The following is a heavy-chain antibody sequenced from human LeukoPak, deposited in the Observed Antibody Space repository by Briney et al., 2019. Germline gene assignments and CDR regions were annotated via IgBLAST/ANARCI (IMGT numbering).Heavy chain of an antibody. V-gene: IGHV6-1*01. J-gene: IGHJ3*02. CDR2: TYFRSKWYN. CDR1: GDSVSSNSAT. D-gene: IGHD4-17*01. CDR3: ARETTVFWRNAFDI. Sequence: SRTLSLTCAISGDSVSSNSATWNWIRQSPSRGLEWLGRTYFRSKWYNDYAVSVKSRITINPDTSKNHFSLQLNSVTPEDTAVYYCARETTVFWRNAFDIWGRGTMVTVSS.